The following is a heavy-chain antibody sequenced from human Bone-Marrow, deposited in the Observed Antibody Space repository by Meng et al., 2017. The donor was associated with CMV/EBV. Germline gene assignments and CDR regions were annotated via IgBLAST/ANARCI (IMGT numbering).Heavy chain of an antibody. J-gene: IGHJ6*02. V-gene: IGHV1-8*03. D-gene: IGHD3-3*01. CDR3: ARGDYDFWSGYPSLENYYYGMDV. CDR2: MNPNSGNT. Sequence: VKVSCKASGYTFTSYDINWVRQATGQGLEWMGWMNPNSGNTGYAQKFQGRVTITRNTSISTAYMELSSLRSEDTAVYYCARGDYDFWSGYPSLENYYYGMDVWGQGTTVTVSS. CDR1: GYTFTSYD.